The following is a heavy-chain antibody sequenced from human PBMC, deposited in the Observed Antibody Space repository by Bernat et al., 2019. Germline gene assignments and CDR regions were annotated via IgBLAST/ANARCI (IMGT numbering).Heavy chain of an antibody. CDR2: IYNDDNT. V-gene: IGHV3-66*01. Sequence: EVQLVESGGGLVQPGGSLRLSCAASGFIFSGNAMYWVRQAPGKGLDWVSLIYNDDNTCYADSVRGRFTISRDNSKNTLYLQMNSLRAEDTAVYYCGRDRSGYSVGVWGKGTAVTVSS. J-gene: IGHJ6*04. CDR3: GRDRSGYSVGV. CDR1: GFIFSGNA. D-gene: IGHD6-13*01.